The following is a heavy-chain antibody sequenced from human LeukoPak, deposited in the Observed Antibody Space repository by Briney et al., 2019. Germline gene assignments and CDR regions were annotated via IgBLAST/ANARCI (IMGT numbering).Heavy chain of an antibody. CDR1: GFTFSSYA. D-gene: IGHD2-15*01. V-gene: IGHV3-23*01. CDR2: ISGSGGST. J-gene: IGHJ4*02. Sequence: GGSLRLPCAASGFTFSSYAMSWVRQAPGKGLEWVSAISGSGGSTYYADSVKGRFTISRDNSKNTLYLQMNSLRDEDTAVYYCAKDMKAAWYYDYWGQGALVTVSS. CDR3: AKDMKAAWYYDY.